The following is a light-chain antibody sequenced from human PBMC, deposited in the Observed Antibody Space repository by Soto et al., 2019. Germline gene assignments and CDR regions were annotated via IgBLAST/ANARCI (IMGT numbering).Light chain of an antibody. Sequence: EFVLTQSPGTVSLSPGERATLSCRASQTVRNNYLAWYQQKPGQAPRLLIYGASIRATGIPARFSGSGSGTEFTLTISTLQSEDFAIYYCQHYNNWPPWTFGQGTKVDIK. J-gene: IGKJ1*01. CDR1: QTVRNN. V-gene: IGKV3-15*01. CDR2: GAS. CDR3: QHYNNWPPWT.